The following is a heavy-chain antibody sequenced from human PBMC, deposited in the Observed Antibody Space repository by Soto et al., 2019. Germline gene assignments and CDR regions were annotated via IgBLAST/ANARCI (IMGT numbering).Heavy chain of an antibody. CDR3: ATLYYYGSEPRIFAFDI. V-gene: IGHV1-24*01. Sequence: ASVKPSCKVCGDRLTDLSMHWVRQAPKKGLEWMGGFDPEDGETIYAQKFQGRVTMTEDTSTDTAYMELSSLRSEDTAVYYCATLYYYGSEPRIFAFDIWGQGTMVTVSS. D-gene: IGHD3-10*01. CDR1: GDRLTDLS. J-gene: IGHJ3*02. CDR2: FDPEDGET.